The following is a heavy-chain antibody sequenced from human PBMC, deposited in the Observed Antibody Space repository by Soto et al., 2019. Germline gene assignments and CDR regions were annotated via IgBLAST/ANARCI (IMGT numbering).Heavy chain of an antibody. J-gene: IGHJ5*02. V-gene: IGHV3-64*01. CDR1: GFTFSSYA. Sequence: GGSLRLSCAASGFTFSSYAMHWVRRAPGKGLEYVSAISSNGGSTYYANSVKGRFTISRDNSKNTLYLQMGSLRAEDMAVYYCARDRIAAAGKHDWNWLDPWGQGTLVTVSS. CDR2: ISSNGGST. D-gene: IGHD6-13*01. CDR3: ARDRIAAAGKHDWNWLDP.